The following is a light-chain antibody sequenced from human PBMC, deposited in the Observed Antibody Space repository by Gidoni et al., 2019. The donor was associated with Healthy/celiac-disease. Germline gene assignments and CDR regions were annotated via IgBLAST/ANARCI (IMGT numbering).Light chain of an antibody. V-gene: IGKV3-11*01. Sequence: ELVVTQSPATLSLSPGERATLSCRASQSVSSYLAWYQQKPGQSPMLLIYDASNRATGIPARFSGSGSGTDFTLTIRSLEPVVFSVYYCHQRSNWPWTFGQGTKVEIK. CDR2: DAS. J-gene: IGKJ1*01. CDR3: HQRSNWPWT. CDR1: QSVSSY.